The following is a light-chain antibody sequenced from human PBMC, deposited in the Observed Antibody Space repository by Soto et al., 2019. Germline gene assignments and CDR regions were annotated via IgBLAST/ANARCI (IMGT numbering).Light chain of an antibody. CDR3: QQYNNWPRT. Sequence: IVMSMSPATLSVSPGERATLSCRASQSVSSNLAWYQQKPGQAPRLLIHGATTRATGIPARFSGSGSGTEFTLTISSLQSEDFAVYYCQQYNNWPRTFGQGTKVDIK. CDR2: GAT. V-gene: IGKV3-15*01. CDR1: QSVSSN. J-gene: IGKJ1*01.